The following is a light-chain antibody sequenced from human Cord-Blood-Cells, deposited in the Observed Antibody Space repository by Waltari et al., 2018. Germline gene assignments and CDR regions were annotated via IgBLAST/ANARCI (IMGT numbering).Light chain of an antibody. CDR1: QSISSY. J-gene: IGKJ2*03. CDR3: QQSDSTPYR. CDR2: AGS. V-gene: IGKV1-39*01. Sequence: DIQMTQSTSSPSASVGDRVTITCQPSQSISSYLKWNPQEPWKAPKILTYAGSSLQSGVPSRFSCIGSGTDFTHTISSQQPEDFATYYCQQSDSTPYRFGQGTKLEIK.